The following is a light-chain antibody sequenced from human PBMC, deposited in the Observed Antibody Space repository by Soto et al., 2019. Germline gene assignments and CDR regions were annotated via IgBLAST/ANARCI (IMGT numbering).Light chain of an antibody. CDR3: SSYTSSSIPYV. Sequence: QSVLTQPASVSGSPGQSITISCTGTSSDVGGYNYVSWYQQHQGKAPQLIIYEVSNRPSAVSNRFSGSKSGNTASLTISGLQTEDEADYHCSSYTSSSIPYVFGTGTKVTVL. V-gene: IGLV2-14*01. CDR2: EVS. CDR1: SSDVGGYNY. J-gene: IGLJ1*01.